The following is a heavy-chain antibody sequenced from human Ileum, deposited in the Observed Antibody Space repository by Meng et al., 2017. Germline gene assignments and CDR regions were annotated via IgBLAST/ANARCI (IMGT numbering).Heavy chain of an antibody. D-gene: IGHD2/OR15-2a*01. J-gene: IGHJ3*01. CDR2: IKEDGSFK. CDR3: ARDIIGAFDL. Sequence: GGSLRLSCAASEFTFSSYWMSWVRQAPGKGLEWVAHIKEDGSFKNSVDSVKGRFTISRDNAKSSLYLQMNSLRAEDTAIYYCARDIIGAFDLWGRGTLVTVSS. CDR1: EFTFSSYW. V-gene: IGHV3-7*01.